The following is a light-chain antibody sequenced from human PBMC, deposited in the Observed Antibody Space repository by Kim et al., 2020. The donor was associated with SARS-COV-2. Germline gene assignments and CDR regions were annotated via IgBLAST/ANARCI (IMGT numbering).Light chain of an antibody. V-gene: IGKV1-33*01. Sequence: GDRVTITCRASEDVSDYFNWYHQKPGEAPKVLIRDAANLESGVPSRFSRGGYGTEFSLTISSVQPEDMGTYYCQQYDAPPFTFGQGTRLEIK. J-gene: IGKJ5*01. CDR1: EDVSDY. CDR3: QQYDAPPFT. CDR2: DAA.